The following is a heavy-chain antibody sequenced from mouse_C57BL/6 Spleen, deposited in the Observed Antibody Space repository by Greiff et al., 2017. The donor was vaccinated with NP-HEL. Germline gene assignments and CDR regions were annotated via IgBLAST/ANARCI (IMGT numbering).Heavy chain of an antibody. CDR2: IRSKSNNYAT. V-gene: IGHV10-1*01. CDR3: VRELRSYFDY. D-gene: IGHD1-1*01. Sequence: EVQRVESGGGLVQPKGSLKLSCAASGFSFNTYAMNWVRQAPGKGLEWVARIRSKSNNYATYYADSVKDRFTISRDDSESMLYLQMNNLKTEDTAMYYCVRELRSYFDYWGQGTTLTVSS. CDR1: GFSFNTYA. J-gene: IGHJ2*01.